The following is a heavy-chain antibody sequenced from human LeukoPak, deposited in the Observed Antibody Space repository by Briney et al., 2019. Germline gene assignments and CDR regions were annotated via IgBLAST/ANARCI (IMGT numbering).Heavy chain of an antibody. CDR2: IIPIRGMP. CDR1: GGTFTSYS. J-gene: IGHJ6*03. V-gene: IGHV1-69*02. CDR3: ARNHDSSIAARRGYYYYMDV. Sequence: ASVKVSCKASGGTFTSYSINWVRQAPGQGLEWMGRIIPIRGMPNYAQKFQGRVTITTDKSTSTAYMELSSLRSEDTAVYYCARNHDSSIAARRGYYYYMDVWGKGTTVTVSS. D-gene: IGHD6-6*01.